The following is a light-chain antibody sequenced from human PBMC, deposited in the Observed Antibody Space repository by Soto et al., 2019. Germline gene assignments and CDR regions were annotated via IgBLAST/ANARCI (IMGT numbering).Light chain of an antibody. CDR1: QSVSIN. CDR3: QLYHFWYT. CDR2: AAS. V-gene: IGKV3-15*01. Sequence: EIVMTQSPATLSVSPGERVILSCRASQSVSINLAWFQQKPGQAPRLLIYAASTRATGIPARFSGSGSGTEFTLTISRLQSEDFAVYYCQLYHFWYTFGQGTELEIK. J-gene: IGKJ2*01.